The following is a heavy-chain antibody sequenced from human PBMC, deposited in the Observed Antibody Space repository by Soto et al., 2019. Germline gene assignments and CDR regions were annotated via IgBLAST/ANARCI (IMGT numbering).Heavy chain of an antibody. CDR2: INHSGSA. CDR3: ARGSKGGLGRPLDY. V-gene: IGHV4-34*01. J-gene: IGHJ4*02. D-gene: IGHD2-15*01. CDR1: GGSFSGYY. Sequence: QVQLQQWGAGLLKPSETLSLTCAVYGGSFSGYYWSWIRQPPGKGLEWIGEINHSGSANYSPSLKSRVTISVDTSKNQFSLKLSSVTAADTAVYYCARGSKGGLGRPLDYWGQGTLVTVSS.